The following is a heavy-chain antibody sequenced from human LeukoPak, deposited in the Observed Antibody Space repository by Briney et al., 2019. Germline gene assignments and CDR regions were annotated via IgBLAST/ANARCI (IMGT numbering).Heavy chain of an antibody. Sequence: GGSLRLSCAASGFTFSSYSMNWVRQAPGKGLEWVSYISSSSSTIYYADSVKGRFTISRDNAKNSLYLQMNSLRAEDTAVYYCARDLTMIVEYYCSDYWGQGTLVTVSS. CDR2: ISSSSSTI. CDR1: GFTFSSYS. CDR3: ARDLTMIVEYYCSDY. J-gene: IGHJ4*02. D-gene: IGHD3-22*01. V-gene: IGHV3-48*01.